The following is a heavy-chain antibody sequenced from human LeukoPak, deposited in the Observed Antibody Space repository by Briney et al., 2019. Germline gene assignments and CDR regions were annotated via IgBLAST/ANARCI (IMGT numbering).Heavy chain of an antibody. V-gene: IGHV3-23*01. Sequence: GGSLRLSCVASGFTFDIYAMNWVRQAPGKGLEWVAVITGSGDRAYYADPVEGRFTVSRDNSKNTLYLQMKSLRVDDTAIYYCAKDFTTAPGTVFHFDNWGQGTLVTVSS. D-gene: IGHD1-1*01. CDR2: ITGSGDRA. CDR1: GFTFDIYA. CDR3: AKDFTTAPGTVFHFDN. J-gene: IGHJ4*01.